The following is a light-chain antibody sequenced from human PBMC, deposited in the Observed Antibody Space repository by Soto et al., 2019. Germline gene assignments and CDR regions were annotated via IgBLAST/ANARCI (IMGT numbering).Light chain of an antibody. J-gene: IGKJ1*01. CDR3: LQDYNYPWT. Sequence: GDRVTITCRASQDIGNDLGWYQQKPGRAPKLLIHASSILQSGVPSRFSGSGSGTDFTLTISSLQPEDFATDYCLQDYNYPWTFGQGTKVDIK. CDR1: QDIGND. V-gene: IGKV1-6*01. CDR2: ASS.